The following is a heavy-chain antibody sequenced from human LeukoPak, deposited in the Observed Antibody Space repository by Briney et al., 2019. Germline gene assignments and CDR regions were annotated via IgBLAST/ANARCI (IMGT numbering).Heavy chain of an antibody. Sequence: GGSLRLSCAASGFTFSSYWMHWVRQAPGKGLEWVSLINGDGRTFYADSVKGRFTISRDNSKNTLYLQTNSLRAEDTAVYYCAKEPRLCGGDCFSLLDNWGQGTLVSVSS. V-gene: IGHV3-74*01. D-gene: IGHD2-21*02. CDR3: AKEPRLCGGDCFSLLDN. CDR1: GFTFSSYW. CDR2: INGDGRT. J-gene: IGHJ4*02.